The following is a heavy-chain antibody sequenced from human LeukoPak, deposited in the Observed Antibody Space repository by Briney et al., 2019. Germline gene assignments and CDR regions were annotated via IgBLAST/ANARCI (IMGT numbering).Heavy chain of an antibody. CDR2: INHSGST. CDR1: GGSFSGYY. J-gene: IGHJ4*02. CDR3: ARKAYSYGYALDS. V-gene: IGHV4-34*01. Sequence: SSETLSLTCAVYGGSFSGYYWSWIRQPPGKGLEWIGEINHSGSTYYNPSLKSRVTISVDTSKNQFSLKLSSVTAADTAVYYCARKAYSYGYALDSWGQGTLVTVSS. D-gene: IGHD5-18*01.